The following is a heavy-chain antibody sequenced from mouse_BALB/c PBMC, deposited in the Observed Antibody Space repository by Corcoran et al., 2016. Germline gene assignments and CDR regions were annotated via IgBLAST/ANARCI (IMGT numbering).Heavy chain of an antibody. V-gene: IGHV4-1*02. D-gene: IGHD1-2*01. CDR1: GFDFSRYW. CDR2: IKPDRSTI. CDR3: ARLGYYGYVPY. J-gene: IGHJ3*01. Sequence: EVKLLESGGGLVQPGGYLKLSCAASGFDFSRYWMSWVRQAPGKGLEWIGAIKPDRSTINYTTSIKDKIIIPRDNAKNKLYLEMSKVRSEDTALYYCARLGYYGYVPYGGQGTLFTVSA.